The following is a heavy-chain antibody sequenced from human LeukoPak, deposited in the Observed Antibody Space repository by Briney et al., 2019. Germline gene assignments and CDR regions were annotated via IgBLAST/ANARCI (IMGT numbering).Heavy chain of an antibody. Sequence: GGSLRLSCAASGFTFSSYGMHWVRQAPGEGLEWVAVIWYDGSNKYYADSVKCRFTISRDNSKNTLYLQMNSLRAEDTAVYYCAKRGTYYYGSGSYYETEFDYWGQGTLVTVSS. D-gene: IGHD3-10*01. J-gene: IGHJ4*02. CDR2: IWYDGSNK. CDR1: GFTFSSYG. CDR3: AKRGTYYYGSGSYYETEFDY. V-gene: IGHV3-30*02.